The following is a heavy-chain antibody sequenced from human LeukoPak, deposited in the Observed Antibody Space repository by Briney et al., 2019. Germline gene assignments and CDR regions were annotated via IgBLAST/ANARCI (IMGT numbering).Heavy chain of an antibody. Sequence: PGGSLRLSWAAPGFTFGSYAMSWARQARGKGLGWVSGILISGDNTYYAASVKGGCTIPRDNSKTTLYLQMNSLRGEDTASYCCAKLHWGSTNRYERIQLWSYYFAYWGQGTLVTVSS. D-gene: IGHD2-2*01. CDR3: AKLHWGSTNRYERIQLWSYYFAY. CDR2: ILISGDNT. CDR1: GFTFGSYA. V-gene: IGHV3-23*01. J-gene: IGHJ4*02.